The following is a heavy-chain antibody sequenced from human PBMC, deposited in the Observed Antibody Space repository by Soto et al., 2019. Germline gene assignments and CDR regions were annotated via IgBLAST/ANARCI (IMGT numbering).Heavy chain of an antibody. CDR3: ARGLYYYDSSGS. D-gene: IGHD3-22*01. CDR1: GGSFSCYY. Sequence: ETLSLTCAVSGGSFSCYYWSWIRQPPGKGLEWIGEINHSGSTNYNPSLKSRVTISVDTSKNQFSLKLSSVTAADTAVYYCARGLYYYDSSGSWGQGTMVTV. V-gene: IGHV4-34*01. CDR2: INHSGST. J-gene: IGHJ3*01.